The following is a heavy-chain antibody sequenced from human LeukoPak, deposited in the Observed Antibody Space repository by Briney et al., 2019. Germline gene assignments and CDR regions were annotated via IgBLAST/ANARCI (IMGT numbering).Heavy chain of an antibody. CDR1: GGSISSSSDY. J-gene: IGHJ4*02. Sequence: PSETLSLTCTVSGGSISSSSDYWGWIRQAPGKGLEWIGSIYYHENTYYNSSLKSRVTISVDTSKNQFSLKLNSVTAADTAVYYCARIPYSSGWPTYYFDYWGQGTLVTVSS. V-gene: IGHV4-39*01. CDR3: ARIPYSSGWPTYYFDY. D-gene: IGHD6-19*01. CDR2: IYYHENT.